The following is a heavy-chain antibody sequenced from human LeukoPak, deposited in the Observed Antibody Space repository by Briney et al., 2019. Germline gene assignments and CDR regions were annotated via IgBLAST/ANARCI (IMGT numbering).Heavy chain of an antibody. CDR1: GFTFSDYY. J-gene: IGHJ5*02. CDR3: ARDIAAAGNNWFDP. CDR2: ISSSGSTI. Sequence: PGGSLRLSCAASGFTFSDYYMSWIRQAPGKGLELVSYISSSGSTIYYADSVKGRFTISRDNAKNSLYLQMNSLRAEDTAVYYCARDIAAAGNNWFDPWGQGTLVTVSS. D-gene: IGHD6-13*01. V-gene: IGHV3-11*04.